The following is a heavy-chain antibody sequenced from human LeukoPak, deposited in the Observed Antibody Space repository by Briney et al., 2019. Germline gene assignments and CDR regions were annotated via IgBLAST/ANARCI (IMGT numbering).Heavy chain of an antibody. CDR1: GGSISSYY. CDR3: AGADYYDSSYWFDP. D-gene: IGHD3-22*01. J-gene: IGHJ5*02. Sequence: SETLSLTCTVSGGSISSYYWSWIRQPPGKGLEWNGYIYYSGSTNYNPSLKSRVTISVDTSKNQFSLKLSSVTAADTAVYYCAGADYYDSSYWFDPWGQGTLVTVSS. CDR2: IYYSGST. V-gene: IGHV4-59*01.